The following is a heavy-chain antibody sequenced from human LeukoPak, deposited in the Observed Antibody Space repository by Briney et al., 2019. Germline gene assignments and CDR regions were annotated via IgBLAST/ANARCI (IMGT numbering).Heavy chain of an antibody. CDR2: IYSSGTT. D-gene: IGHD3-10*01. CDR3: ARYPMDRGAYWFDP. J-gene: IGHJ5*02. CDR1: GVSVSSGAYY. Sequence: PSETLSLTCTVSGVSVSSGAYYWRWIRQHPGKGLEWIGYIYSSGTTYSTPSLKSRVTTSVDTSKNHFSLNLSSVTAADTAVYYCARYPMDRGAYWFDPWGQGTLVTVSS. V-gene: IGHV4-31*03.